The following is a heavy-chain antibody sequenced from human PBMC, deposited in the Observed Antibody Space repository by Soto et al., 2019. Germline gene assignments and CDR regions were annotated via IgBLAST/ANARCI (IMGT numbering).Heavy chain of an antibody. CDR3: AKDVDTSSWTGAFDI. CDR2: VSASGHIT. J-gene: IGHJ3*02. V-gene: IGHV3-23*01. Sequence: GGSLRLSCAASGFTFSSYAMSWVRQAPGKGLEWVSAVSASGHITYYADSVRGRFAISRDNSKNTLYLQMDSLRAEDTAVHYCAKDVDTSSWTGAFDIWGQGTLVTVSS. CDR1: GFTFSSYA. D-gene: IGHD6-13*01.